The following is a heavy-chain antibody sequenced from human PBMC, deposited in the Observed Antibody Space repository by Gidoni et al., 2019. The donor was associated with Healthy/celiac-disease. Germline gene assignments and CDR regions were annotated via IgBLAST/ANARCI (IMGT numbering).Heavy chain of an antibody. CDR1: GSTFSSYA. J-gene: IGHJ4*02. Sequence: QVQLVESGGGVVQPGRSLRLSSAASGSTFSSYAMHWVRQAPGKGLEWVAVISYDGSNKYYADSVKGRFTISRDNSKNTLYLQMNSLRAEDTAVYYCARNSRLDYWGQGTLVTVSS. CDR3: ARNSRLDY. V-gene: IGHV3-30-3*01. CDR2: ISYDGSNK. D-gene: IGHD3-22*01.